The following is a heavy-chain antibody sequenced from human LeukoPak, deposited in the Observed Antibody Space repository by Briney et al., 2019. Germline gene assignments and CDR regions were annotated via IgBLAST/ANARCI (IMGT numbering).Heavy chain of an antibody. D-gene: IGHD5-18*01. Sequence: PGRSLRLSCAASGFTFSSYRMHWVRQAPGKGLEWVAVISYDGSNKYYADSVKGRFTISRDNSKNTLYLQMNSLRAEDTAVYYCAKDHEDTGSYNWFDPWGQGTLVTVSS. CDR3: AKDHEDTGSYNWFDP. J-gene: IGHJ5*02. CDR1: GFTFSSYR. CDR2: ISYDGSNK. V-gene: IGHV3-30*18.